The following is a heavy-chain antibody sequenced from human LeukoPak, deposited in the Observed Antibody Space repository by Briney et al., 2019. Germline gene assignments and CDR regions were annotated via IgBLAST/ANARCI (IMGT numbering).Heavy chain of an antibody. CDR3: ARLNYNYGMDV. J-gene: IGHJ6*02. CDR1: GGSFSGYY. V-gene: IGHV4-34*01. CDR2: INHSGST. Sequence: SETLSLTCAVYGGSFSGYYWSWIRQPPGKGLEWIGEINHSGSTNYNPSLKSRVTISVDTSKNQFSLKLSSVTAADTAVYYCARLNYNYGMDVWGQGTTVTVSS.